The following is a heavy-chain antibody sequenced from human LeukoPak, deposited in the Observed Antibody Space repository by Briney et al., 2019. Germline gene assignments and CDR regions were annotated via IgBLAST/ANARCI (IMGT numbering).Heavy chain of an antibody. CDR2: IIPILGIA. CDR3: ARVRDGYNSFDY. CDR1: GGTFSSYA. D-gene: IGHD5-24*01. J-gene: IGHJ4*02. Sequence: GSSVKVSCKASGGTFSSYAISWVRQAPGQGLEWMGRIIPILGIANYAQKFQGRVTITADKSTSTAYMELSSLRSEDTAVYYCARVRDGYNSFDYWGQGTLVTVSS. V-gene: IGHV1-69*04.